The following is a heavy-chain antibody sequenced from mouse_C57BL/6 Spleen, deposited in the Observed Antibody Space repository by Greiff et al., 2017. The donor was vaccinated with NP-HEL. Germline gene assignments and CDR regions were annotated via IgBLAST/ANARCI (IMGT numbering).Heavy chain of an antibody. CDR3: AYYDYDDDFDY. CDR2: IYPGDGDT. Sequence: VQLQQSGAELVKPGASVKISCKASGYAFSSYWMNWVKQRPGKGLEWIGQIYPGDGDTNYNGKFKGKATLTADKSSSTAYLQLSSLTSEDSAVYFCAYYDYDDDFDYWGQGTTLTVSS. V-gene: IGHV1-80*01. CDR1: GYAFSSYW. D-gene: IGHD2-4*01. J-gene: IGHJ2*01.